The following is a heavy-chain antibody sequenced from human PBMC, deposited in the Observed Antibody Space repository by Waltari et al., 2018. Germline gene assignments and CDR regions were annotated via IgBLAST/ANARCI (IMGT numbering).Heavy chain of an antibody. V-gene: IGHV3-74*02. J-gene: IGHJ6*02. CDR3: ATLRKDYYTMDV. Sequence: EVKLVESGGDLVQPGGSLRLSCAASGFTFCQYWMHWVRQVPGKGLVWLSQIASDGSDIKYADAVEGRFTISRDNANDILYLQMNNLRVEDTATYYCATLRKDYYTMDVWGQGTTVTVS. CDR1: GFTFCQYW. CDR2: IASDGSDI.